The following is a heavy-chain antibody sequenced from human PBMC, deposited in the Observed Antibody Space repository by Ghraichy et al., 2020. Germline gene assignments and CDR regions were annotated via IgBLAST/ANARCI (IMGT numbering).Heavy chain of an antibody. V-gene: IGHV3-74*01. CDR3: ARDYCSGGSCFFGSGGDHGSS. D-gene: IGHD2-15*01. Sequence: GGSLRLSCAASGFTFSNYWMHWVRQGPGKGPVWVSRINSGGTNTIYADSVKGRFTISRDNSKNTLYLQMNSLRVEDTAVYYCARDYCSGGSCFFGSGGDHGSSWGQGTLVTVSS. CDR2: INSGGTNT. J-gene: IGHJ5*02. CDR1: GFTFSNYW.